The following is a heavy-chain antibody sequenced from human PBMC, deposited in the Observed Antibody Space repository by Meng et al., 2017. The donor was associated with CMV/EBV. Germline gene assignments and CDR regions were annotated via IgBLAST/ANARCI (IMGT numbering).Heavy chain of an antibody. V-gene: IGHV3-11*01. J-gene: IGHJ4*02. CDR1: GFTFSDYY. D-gene: IGHD1-26*01. CDR2: ISSSGSTI. Sequence: GESLKISCAASGFTFSDYYMSWIRQAPGKGLEWVSYISSSGSTIYYADSVKGRFTISRDNAKNSLYLQMNGLRAEDTAVYYCARDWEFAPPDYWGQGTLVTVSS. CDR3: ARDWEFAPPDY.